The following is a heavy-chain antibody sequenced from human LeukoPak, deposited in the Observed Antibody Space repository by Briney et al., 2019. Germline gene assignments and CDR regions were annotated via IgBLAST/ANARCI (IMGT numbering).Heavy chain of an antibody. CDR1: GFTFSSYA. J-gene: IGHJ4*02. CDR3: AQKGNTMIVPYYFDY. Sequence: PGGSLRLSCAASGFTFSSYAMSWVRQAPGKGLEWVSAISGSGGSTYYADSVKGRFTISRDNSKNTLYLQMNSLRAEDTAVYYCAQKGNTMIVPYYFDYWGQGTLVTVSS. V-gene: IGHV3-23*01. D-gene: IGHD3-22*01. CDR2: ISGSGGST.